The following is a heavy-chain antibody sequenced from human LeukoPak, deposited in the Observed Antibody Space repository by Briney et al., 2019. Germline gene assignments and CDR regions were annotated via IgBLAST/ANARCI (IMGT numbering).Heavy chain of an antibody. V-gene: IGHV4-34*01. D-gene: IGHD3-16*01. CDR2: INHSGST. CDR3: ARDRPHFRTNFGGDLNWFDP. J-gene: IGHJ5*02. Sequence: SETLSLTCAVYGGSFSGYYWSWIRQPPGKGLEWIGEINHSGSTNYNPSLKSRVTISVDTSKNQFSLKLSSVTAADTAVYYCARDRPHFRTNFGGDLNWFDPWGQGTLVTVSS. CDR1: GGSFSGYY.